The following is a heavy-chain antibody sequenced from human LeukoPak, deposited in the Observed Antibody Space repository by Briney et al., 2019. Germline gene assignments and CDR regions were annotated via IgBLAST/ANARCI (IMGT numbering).Heavy chain of an antibody. CDR1: GFTFSSYW. CDR2: INPDGSYT. CDR3: ARVQGYCSSTSCRENY. V-gene: IGHV3-74*01. J-gene: IGHJ4*02. D-gene: IGHD2-2*01. Sequence: GGSLRLSCAASGFTFSSYWMHWVRQAPGKGLVWVSRINPDGSYTSYADSVKGRFTIARDNAKNTLYLQMNSLRAEDTAVYYCARVQGYCSSTSCRENYWGQGTLVTVSS.